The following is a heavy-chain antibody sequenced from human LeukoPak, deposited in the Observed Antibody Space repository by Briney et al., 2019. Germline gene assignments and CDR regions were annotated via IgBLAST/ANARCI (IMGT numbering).Heavy chain of an antibody. J-gene: IGHJ4*02. CDR3: TTETINWNDESPYHFDY. Sequence: GGSLRLSCAASGFTFSNAWISWVRQAPGKGLEWVDRIKSKTDGGTTDYAAPVKGRFTISRDDSKNTLYLQMNSLKTEDTAVYYCTTETINWNDESPYHFDYWGQGTLVTVSS. CDR2: IKSKTDGGTT. CDR1: GFTFSNAW. D-gene: IGHD1-1*01. V-gene: IGHV3-15*01.